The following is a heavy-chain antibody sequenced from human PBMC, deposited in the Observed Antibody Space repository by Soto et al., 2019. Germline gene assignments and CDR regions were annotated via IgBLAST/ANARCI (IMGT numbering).Heavy chain of an antibody. CDR2: IGSGGDT. CDR3: TRKTPPTGMEV. J-gene: IGHJ6*02. CDR1: GFTLSSYD. D-gene: IGHD2-8*02. V-gene: IGHV3-13*01. Sequence: EVQLVEYGGGLVQPGGSLRLSCAASGFTLSSYDIHWVSQATGEGLAWVSGIGSGGDTHYADSVKGRFIISREDGKNSLYLQMNNLRVGDTAVYYCTRKTPPTGMEVWGQGARVTVSS.